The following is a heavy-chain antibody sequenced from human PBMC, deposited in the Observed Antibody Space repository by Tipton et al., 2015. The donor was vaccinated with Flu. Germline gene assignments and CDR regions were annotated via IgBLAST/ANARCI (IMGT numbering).Heavy chain of an antibody. J-gene: IGHJ6*02. CDR3: AAGDAMDV. Sequence: SLRLSCVASGFAFSRYWMHWVRQAPGKGLVWVSRINTDGSDTHYADSVKGRFTISRDNAKNTLSLQMNSLSAEDTAVYYCAAGDAMDVWGQGTTVTVSS. CDR2: INTDGSDT. CDR1: GFAFSRYW. D-gene: IGHD3-10*01. V-gene: IGHV3-74*01.